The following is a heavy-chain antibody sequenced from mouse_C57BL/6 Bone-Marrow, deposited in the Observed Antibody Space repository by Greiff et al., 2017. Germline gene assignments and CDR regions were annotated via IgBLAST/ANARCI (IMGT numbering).Heavy chain of an antibody. V-gene: IGHV14-4*01. J-gene: IGHJ2*01. CDR1: GFNIKDDY. Sequence: VQLKESGAELVRPGASVKLSCTASGFNIKDDYIHWVKQRPEQGLEWIGGIDPEIGDTEYASKFQGKATITSDTSSNTAYLQLSSLTSEDTAVYYFSSFDGNYFDFWGQGTPLTGAS. D-gene: IGHD2-3*01. CDR2: IDPEIGDT. CDR3: SSFDGNYFDF.